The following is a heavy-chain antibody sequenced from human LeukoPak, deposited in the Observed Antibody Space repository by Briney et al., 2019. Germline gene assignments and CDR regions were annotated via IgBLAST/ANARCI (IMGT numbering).Heavy chain of an antibody. CDR2: ISGSGTI. J-gene: IGHJ5*02. CDR1: GGSIHGY. Sequence: SETLSLTCTVSGGSIHGYWSWIRQPAGKGLKWMGRISGSGTITYNPALQSRLTISIDTSKNQFSLKLMSVTAADTAVYYCARDSGTTGEVKFDPWGQGTLVTVSS. CDR3: ARDSGTTGEVKFDP. V-gene: IGHV4-4*07. D-gene: IGHD3-10*01.